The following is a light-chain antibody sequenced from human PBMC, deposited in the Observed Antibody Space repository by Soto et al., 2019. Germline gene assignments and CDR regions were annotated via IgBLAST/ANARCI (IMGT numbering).Light chain of an antibody. Sequence: EIVMTQSPATLSVSPGERATLSCRASQSVTSNLAWYQQKPGQAPRLLIYGASTRATGIPARFSGSGSGTEFTLTISRLQSEDFAIYFCHQYTTWPETFGQGTKVEIK. CDR3: HQYTTWPET. V-gene: IGKV3-15*01. CDR1: QSVTSN. J-gene: IGKJ1*01. CDR2: GAS.